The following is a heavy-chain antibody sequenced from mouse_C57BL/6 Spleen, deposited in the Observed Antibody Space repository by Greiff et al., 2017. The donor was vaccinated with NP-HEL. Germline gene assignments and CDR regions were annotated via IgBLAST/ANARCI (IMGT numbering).Heavy chain of an antibody. CDR2: IWSDGST. Sequence: QVQLKESGPGLVAPSQSLSITCTVSGFSLTSYGVHWVRQPPGQGLEWLVVIWSDGSTTYNSALKSRLSISKDNSKSQVFLKMNSLQTDDTAMYYGARHEWLTYYAMDDWGQGTSVTVSS. CDR1: GFSLTSYG. CDR3: ARHEWLTYYAMDD. J-gene: IGHJ4*01. V-gene: IGHV2-6-1*01. D-gene: IGHD2-2*01.